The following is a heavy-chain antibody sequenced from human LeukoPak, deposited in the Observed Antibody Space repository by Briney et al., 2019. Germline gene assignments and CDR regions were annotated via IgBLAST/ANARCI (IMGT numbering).Heavy chain of an antibody. J-gene: IGHJ6*03. CDR2: INPSGGST. CDR1: GYTFTSYY. V-gene: IGHV1-46*01. Sequence: ASVKVSCKASGYTFTSYYMHWVRQAPGQGLEWMGIINPSGGSTSYAQKFQGRVTMTRDMSTSTVYMELSSLRSEDTAVYYCARGPAGNDILTGYYPTMRFYYYMDVWGKGTTVTISS. CDR3: ARGPAGNDILTGYYPTMRFYYYMDV. D-gene: IGHD3-9*01.